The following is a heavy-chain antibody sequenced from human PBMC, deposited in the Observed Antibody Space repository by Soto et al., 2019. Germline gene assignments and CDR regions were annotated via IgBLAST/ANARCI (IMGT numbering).Heavy chain of an antibody. J-gene: IGHJ4*02. CDR1: GGSGSGYH. Sequence: QVQLQESGPRLVKPSETLSLTCTVSGGSGSGYHWNWVRQPPGKTLEWIGHIYHSGTTNYNPSLKSRITISIDTSKNQFSLKMNSVPAADTAVYYCARGQTNIWYFDHWGQGTLGTVSS. V-gene: IGHV4-59*02. CDR3: ARGQTNIWYFDH. CDR2: IYHSGTT.